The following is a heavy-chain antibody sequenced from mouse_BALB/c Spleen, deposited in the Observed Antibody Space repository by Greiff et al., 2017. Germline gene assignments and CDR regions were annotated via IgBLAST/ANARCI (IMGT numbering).Heavy chain of an antibody. CDR2: IDPANGNT. D-gene: IGHD1-1*01. CDR3: ADYYGSSPYYFDY. CDR1: GFNIKDTY. V-gene: IGHV14-3*02. J-gene: IGHJ2*01. Sequence: EVMLVESGAELVKPGASVKLSCTASGFNIKDTYMHWVKQRPEQGLEWIGRIDPANGNTKYDPKFQGKATITADTSSNTAYLQLSSLTSEDTAVYYCADYYGSSPYYFDYWGQGTTLTVSS.